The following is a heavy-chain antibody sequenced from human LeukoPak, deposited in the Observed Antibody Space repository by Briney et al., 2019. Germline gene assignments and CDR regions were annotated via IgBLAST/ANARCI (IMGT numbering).Heavy chain of an antibody. CDR2: ISAYNGNT. J-gene: IGHJ6*02. Sequence: ASVKVSCKASGYTFTSYGISWVRQAPGQGLEWMGWISAYNGNTNYAQKLQGRVTMTTDTSTGTAYMELRSLRSDDTAVYYCARGGGQQLNYYYYGMDVWGQGTTVTASS. D-gene: IGHD6-13*01. CDR1: GYTFTSYG. CDR3: ARGGGQQLNYYYYGMDV. V-gene: IGHV1-18*01.